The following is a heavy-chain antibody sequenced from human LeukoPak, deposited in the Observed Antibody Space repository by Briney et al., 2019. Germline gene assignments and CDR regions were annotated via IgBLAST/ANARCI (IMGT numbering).Heavy chain of an antibody. V-gene: IGHV1-69*13. CDR3: ARDNCSSTSCYWGTAIDY. D-gene: IGHD2-2*01. CDR1: GYTFTSYG. Sequence: ASVKVSCKASGYTFTSYGISWVRQAPGQGLEWMGGIIPIFGTANYAQKFQGRVTITADESTSTAYMELSSLRSEDTAVYYCARDNCSSTSCYWGTAIDYWGQGTLVTVSS. CDR2: IIPIFGTA. J-gene: IGHJ4*02.